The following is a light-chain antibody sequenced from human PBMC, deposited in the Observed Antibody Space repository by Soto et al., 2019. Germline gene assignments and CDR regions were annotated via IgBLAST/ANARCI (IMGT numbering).Light chain of an antibody. Sequence: DVQMTQSPSSLSASVGDRVTFTCRASQDISHYLAWYQQRPGKVPKLLIYYAANLQLGVPSRFSGSGYGTEFTLTISSLQPEDVGTYYCQQYTKDTPGTFGQGTKVDIK. CDR3: QQYTKDTPGT. CDR1: QDISHY. J-gene: IGKJ1*01. CDR2: YAA. V-gene: IGKV1-27*01.